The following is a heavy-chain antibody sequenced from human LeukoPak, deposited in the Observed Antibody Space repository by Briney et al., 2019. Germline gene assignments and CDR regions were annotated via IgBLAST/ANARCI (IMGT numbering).Heavy chain of an antibody. D-gene: IGHD1-26*01. CDR1: GFTFSSYA. J-gene: IGHJ4*02. CDR3: AKGGGAGVYSGSYYFDY. CDR2: ISGSGGST. V-gene: IGHV3-23*01. Sequence: GGSLRLSCAASGFTFSSYAMPWVRQAPGRGLEWVSAISGSGGSTYYADSVKGRFTISRDNSKNTLYLQMNSLRAEDTAVYYCAKGGGAGVYSGSYYFDYWGQGTLVIVSS.